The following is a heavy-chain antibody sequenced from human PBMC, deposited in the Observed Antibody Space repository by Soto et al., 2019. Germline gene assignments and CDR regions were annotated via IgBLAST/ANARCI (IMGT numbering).Heavy chain of an antibody. Sequence: QVQLVQSGAEVKRPGASVKVSCKASGYTFTSYDINWVRQATGQGLEWMGWMNPNSGNTAYAQKFQGRVTMTRNTSITTAYLELSSLRSEDTAVYYCASERSSGCDYWRQGTLVTVSS. CDR3: ASERSSGCDY. D-gene: IGHD6-25*01. CDR1: GYTFTSYD. V-gene: IGHV1-8*01. CDR2: MNPNSGNT. J-gene: IGHJ4*02.